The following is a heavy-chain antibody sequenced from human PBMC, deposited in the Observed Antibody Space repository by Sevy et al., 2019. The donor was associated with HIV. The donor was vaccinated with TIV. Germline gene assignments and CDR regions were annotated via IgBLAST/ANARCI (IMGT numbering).Heavy chain of an antibody. V-gene: IGHV3-30-3*01. CDR2: ISYDGSNK. Sequence: GSLRLSCAASGFTFSSYAMHWVRQAPGKGLEWVAVISYDGSNKYYADSVKGRFTISRDNSKNTLYLQMNSLRAEDTAVYYCARGLLGGAAPLHFDYWGQGTLVTVSS. CDR3: ARGLLGGAAPLHFDY. CDR1: GFTFSSYA. D-gene: IGHD6-6*01. J-gene: IGHJ4*02.